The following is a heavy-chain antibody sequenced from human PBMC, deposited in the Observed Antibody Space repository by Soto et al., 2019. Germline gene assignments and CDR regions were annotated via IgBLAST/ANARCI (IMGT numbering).Heavy chain of an antibody. CDR1: GYTFTSYA. Sequence: QVQLVQSGAEVKKPGASVKVSCKASGYTFTSYAMHWVRQAPGQRLEWMGWINAGNGNTKYSQKFQGRVTIPRDTSAGTAYMDLSSLRSEDTAVYYCAREGCSGGSCYSGYYYYGMDVWGQGTTVTVSS. V-gene: IGHV1-3*01. D-gene: IGHD2-15*01. J-gene: IGHJ6*02. CDR2: INAGNGNT. CDR3: AREGCSGGSCYSGYYYYGMDV.